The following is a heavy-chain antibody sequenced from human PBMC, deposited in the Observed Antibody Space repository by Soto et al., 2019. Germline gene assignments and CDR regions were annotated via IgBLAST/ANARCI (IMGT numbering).Heavy chain of an antibody. D-gene: IGHD3-3*01. CDR3: ARQGYYDLLSGYYLFDY. CDR1: GGSTDSLY. Sequence: QVQLQESGPGLVKPSETLFVTCTVSGGSTDSLYWSWVRQPPGKGLEWIGYVSSSGSTTYNPSLKSRVLLSIDTSKNQFSLKLTSVTAADTAVYYCARQGYYDLLSGYYLFDYWGQGILVTVSS. J-gene: IGHJ4*02. CDR2: VSSSGST. V-gene: IGHV4-59*08.